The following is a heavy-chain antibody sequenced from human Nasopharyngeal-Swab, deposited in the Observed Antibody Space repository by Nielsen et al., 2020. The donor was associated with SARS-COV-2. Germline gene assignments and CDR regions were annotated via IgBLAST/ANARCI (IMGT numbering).Heavy chain of an antibody. V-gene: IGHV3-21*01. D-gene: IGHD3-3*01. Sequence: ESLKISCAASGFTFSSYSMNWVRQAPGTGLEWGSSIRTSSSYIYYADSVKGRFTISRDNAKNSLSLQMNSLRAEDTAVDYCARDLPGFLEGCRTYFDYGGQGTLVTVSS. J-gene: IGHJ4*02. CDR2: IRTSSSYI. CDR1: GFTFSSYS. CDR3: ARDLPGFLEGCRTYFDY.